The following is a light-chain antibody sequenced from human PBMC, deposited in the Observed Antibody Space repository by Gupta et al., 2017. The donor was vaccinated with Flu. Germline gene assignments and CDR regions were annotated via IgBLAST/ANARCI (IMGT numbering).Light chain of an antibody. V-gene: IGKV1-12*01. J-gene: IGKJ5*01. CDR2: AAS. Sequence: PSSLSASVGDRVTITCRASQGISSWLAWYQQKSGKVPKFLIYAASNLQSGVPSRFSGSGSGTXFTLTIXSLQPEDFATYYCQQANSFPITFGXGTRLEIK. CDR3: QQANSFPIT. CDR1: QGISSW.